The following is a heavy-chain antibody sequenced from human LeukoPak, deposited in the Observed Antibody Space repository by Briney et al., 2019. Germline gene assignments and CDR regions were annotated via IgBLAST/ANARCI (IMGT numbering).Heavy chain of an antibody. V-gene: IGHV3-33*01. CDR2: IWYDGSNK. D-gene: IGHD2-15*01. CDR1: GFTFSSYG. CDR3: ARGGGRGWFDP. Sequence: GGSLRLSCAASGFTFSSYGMHWVRQAPGKGLEWVAVIWYDGSNKYYADSVKGRFTISRDNPKNTLFLQMNSLRAEDTAVYYCARGGGRGWFDPWGQGTLVTVSS. J-gene: IGHJ5*02.